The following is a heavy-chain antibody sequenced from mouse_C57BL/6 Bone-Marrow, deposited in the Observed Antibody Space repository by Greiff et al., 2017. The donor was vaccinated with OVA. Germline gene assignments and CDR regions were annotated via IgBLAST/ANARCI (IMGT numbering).Heavy chain of an antibody. D-gene: IGHD1-1*01. V-gene: IGHV5-6*01. Sequence: EVKLMESGGDLVKPGGSLKLSCAASGFTFSSYGMSWVRQTPDKRLEWVATISSGGSYTYYPDSVKGRFTISRDNAKNTLYLQRSSLKSEDTAMYYCARQGYYGSTWFAYWGQGTLVTVSA. CDR2: ISSGGSYT. CDR3: ARQGYYGSTWFAY. J-gene: IGHJ3*01. CDR1: GFTFSSYG.